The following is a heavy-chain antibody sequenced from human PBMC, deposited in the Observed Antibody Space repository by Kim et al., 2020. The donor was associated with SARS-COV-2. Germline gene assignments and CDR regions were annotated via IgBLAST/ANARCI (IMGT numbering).Heavy chain of an antibody. CDR2: ISYDGSNK. V-gene: IGHV3-30-3*01. Sequence: GGSLRLSCAASGFTFSSYAMHWVRQAPGKGLEWVAVISYDGSNKYYADSVKGRFTISRDNSKNTLYLQMNSLRAEDTAVYYCASGVTTKDAFDIWGQGTMVTVSS. CDR3: ASGVTTKDAFDI. CDR1: GFTFSSYA. D-gene: IGHD1-1*01. J-gene: IGHJ3*02.